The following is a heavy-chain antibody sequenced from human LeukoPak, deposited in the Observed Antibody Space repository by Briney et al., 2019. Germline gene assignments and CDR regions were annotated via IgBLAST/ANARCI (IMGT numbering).Heavy chain of an antibody. D-gene: IGHD3-10*01. CDR1: GYTFTGYY. V-gene: IGHV1-2*02. CDR3: ARPGSDYSNWFDP. J-gene: IGHJ5*02. Sequence: GASVKVSCKASGYTFTGYYMHWVRQAPGQGLEWMGWINPNSGGTNYAQKFQGRVTMTRDTSISTAYMELSRPRSDDTAVYYCARPGSDYSNWFDPWGQGTLVTVSS. CDR2: INPNSGGT.